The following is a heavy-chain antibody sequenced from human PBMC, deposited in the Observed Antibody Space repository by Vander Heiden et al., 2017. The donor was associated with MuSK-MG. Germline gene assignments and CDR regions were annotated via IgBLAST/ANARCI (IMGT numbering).Heavy chain of an antibody. CDR3: ATLEGGSYYSFFDY. CDR2: ISSTSSYI. Sequence: ELQLVGPGGGLVKPGGPRRLSCAASGFTFSSDSMTWVRQAPGKGLEWVSSISSTSSYIKYADSVKGRFTISRDNAKNSLSLQMSSLRAEDTAVYYCATLEGGSYYSFFDYWGQGTLVTVSS. J-gene: IGHJ4*02. CDR1: GFTFSSDS. D-gene: IGHD3-10*01. V-gene: IGHV3-21*03.